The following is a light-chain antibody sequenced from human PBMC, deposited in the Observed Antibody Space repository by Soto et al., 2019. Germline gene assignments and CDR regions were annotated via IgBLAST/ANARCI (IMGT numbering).Light chain of an antibody. CDR2: DAS. CDR3: QQRSNWPWT. V-gene: IGKV3-11*01. Sequence: EIVLTQSPATLSLSPGERATLSCRASQSVSSYLAWYQQKPGQAPRLLIYDASNRGTGIPARFSGSGSGTDFTLTISSLEPKDCAFYYCQQRSNWPWTFGQGTKVEIK. CDR1: QSVSSY. J-gene: IGKJ1*01.